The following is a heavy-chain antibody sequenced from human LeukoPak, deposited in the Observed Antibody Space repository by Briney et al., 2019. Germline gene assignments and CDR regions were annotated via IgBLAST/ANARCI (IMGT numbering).Heavy chain of an antibody. CDR2: TYYRSKWYN. J-gene: IGHJ6*02. D-gene: IGHD6-19*01. CDR3: ARGEYSSGWSSYYYGMDV. Sequence: SQTLSLTCAISGDSVSSNSAAWNWIRQSLSRGLEWLGRTYYRSKWYNDYAVSVKSRITINPDTSKNQFSLQLNSVTPEDTAVYYCARGEYSSGWSSYYYGMDVWGQGTTVTVSS. V-gene: IGHV6-1*01. CDR1: GDSVSSNSAA.